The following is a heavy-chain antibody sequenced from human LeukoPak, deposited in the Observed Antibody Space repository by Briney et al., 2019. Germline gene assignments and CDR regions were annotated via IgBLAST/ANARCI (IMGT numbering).Heavy chain of an antibody. CDR2: INQDGSAK. D-gene: IGHD5-12*01. V-gene: IGHV3-7*05. J-gene: IGHJ4*02. CDR3: ARDSGYNAFDY. Sequence: PGGSLRLSCADSGFLFSNSWMAWVRQAPGRGLEWLANINQDGSAKTCVVSVKGRFTISRDNAKNSLYLQMNSLRAEDTAMYYCARDSGYNAFDYWGQGTLVTVSS. CDR1: GFLFSNSW.